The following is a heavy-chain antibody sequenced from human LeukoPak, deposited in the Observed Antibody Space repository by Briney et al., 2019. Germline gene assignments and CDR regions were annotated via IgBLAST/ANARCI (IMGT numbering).Heavy chain of an antibody. J-gene: IGHJ4*02. CDR3: ARPPFSVVVTAILVYFDY. Sequence: PGRSLRLSCAASGFTFSSYAMHWVRQAPGKGLEWVAVISYDGSNKYYADSVKGRFTISRDNSKNTLYLQMNSLRAEDTAVYYCARPPFSVVVTAILVYFDYWGQGTLVTVSS. D-gene: IGHD2-21*02. CDR1: GFTFSSYA. CDR2: ISYDGSNK. V-gene: IGHV3-30-3*01.